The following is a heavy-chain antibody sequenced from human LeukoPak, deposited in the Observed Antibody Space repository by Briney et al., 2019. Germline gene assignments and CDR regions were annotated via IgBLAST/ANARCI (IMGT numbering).Heavy chain of an antibody. CDR2: ISYDGSSK. J-gene: IGHJ4*02. V-gene: IGHV3-30*04. D-gene: IGHD3-22*01. Sequence: PGGSLRLSCAASGFIFSSYAMHWVRQSPGKGLEWVAVISYDGSSKYYADSVKGRFTISRDNSKNTLYLQMNSLRAEDTAVYYCARGLNEMYYYDSSGYQYWGQGTLVTVSS. CDR3: ARGLNEMYYYDSSGYQY. CDR1: GFIFSSYA.